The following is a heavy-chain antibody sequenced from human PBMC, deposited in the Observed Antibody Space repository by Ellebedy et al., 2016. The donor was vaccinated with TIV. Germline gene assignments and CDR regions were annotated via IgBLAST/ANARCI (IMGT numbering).Heavy chain of an antibody. CDR1: GFSFSSYA. V-gene: IGHV3-23*01. CDR2: IIGSGGST. CDR3: ARSPKDHYYHGMDV. J-gene: IGHJ6*02. Sequence: GESLKISCAVSGFSFSSYAMSWVRQAPGKGLEWVTGIIGSGGSTNYVDSVKGRFTISRDNSKNTLFLQMNSLRGEDTAVYYCARSPKDHYYHGMDVWGQGTTVTVSS.